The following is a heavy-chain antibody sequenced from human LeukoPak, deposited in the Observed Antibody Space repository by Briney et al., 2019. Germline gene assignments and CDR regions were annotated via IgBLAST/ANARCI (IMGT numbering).Heavy chain of an antibody. Sequence: ASVKVSCKASGYTFTGYYMHWVRQAPGQGLEGLGWINPNSGGTNYAQKFQGRVTMTRDTSISTAYMELSRLRSDDTAVYYCARDRFPARLVPAARGFDYWGQGTLVTVSS. J-gene: IGHJ4*02. CDR3: ARDRFPARLVPAARGFDY. D-gene: IGHD2-2*01. CDR1: GYTFTGYY. CDR2: INPNSGGT. V-gene: IGHV1-2*02.